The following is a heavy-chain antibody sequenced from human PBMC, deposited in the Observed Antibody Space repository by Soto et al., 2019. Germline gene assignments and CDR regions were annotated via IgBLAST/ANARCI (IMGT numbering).Heavy chain of an antibody. CDR1: GGSISSGGYS. V-gene: IGHV4-30-2*01. J-gene: IGHJ3*02. CDR2: IYHSGST. Sequence: SETLSLTCAVSGGSISSGGYSWSWIRQPPGKGLEWIGYIYHSGSTYYNPSLKSRVTISVDRSKNQFSLKLSSVTAADTAVYYCARSRYDDSSGYRALDAFDIWCKGTMVTVSS. CDR3: ARSRYDDSSGYRALDAFDI. D-gene: IGHD3-22*01.